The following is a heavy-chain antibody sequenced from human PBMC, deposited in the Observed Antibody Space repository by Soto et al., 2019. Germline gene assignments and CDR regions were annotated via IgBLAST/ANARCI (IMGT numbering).Heavy chain of an antibody. CDR1: GYTFTSYA. V-gene: IGHV1-3*01. CDR3: AXGIXXXXXWEYYYYYMDV. CDR2: INAGNGNT. J-gene: IGHJ6*03. Sequence: QVQLVQSGAEVKKPGASVKVSCKASGYTFTSYAMHWVRQAPGQRLEWMGWINAGNGNTKYSQKFQGRVTITRDTSASTAYMELXXXXXEDXXVXXCAXGIXXXXXWEYYYYYMDVWGKGTTVTVSS. D-gene: IGHD1-26*01.